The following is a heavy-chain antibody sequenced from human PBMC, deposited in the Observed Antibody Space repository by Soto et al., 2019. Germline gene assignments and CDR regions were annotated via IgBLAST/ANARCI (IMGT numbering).Heavy chain of an antibody. Sequence: PGGSLRLSCAASGFTFSSYEMNWVRQAPGKGLEWVSYISISGSTIYYADSVKGRFTISRDNAKNSLYLQMNSLRAEDTAVYYCARAAAGTPSFDYSGPGTLVTLSS. D-gene: IGHD6-13*01. CDR1: GFTFSSYE. V-gene: IGHV3-48*03. CDR2: ISISGSTI. J-gene: IGHJ4*02. CDR3: ARAAAGTPSFDY.